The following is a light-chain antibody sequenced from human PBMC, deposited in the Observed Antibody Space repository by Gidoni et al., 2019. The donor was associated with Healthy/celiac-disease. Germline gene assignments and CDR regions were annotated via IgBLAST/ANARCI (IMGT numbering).Light chain of an antibody. J-gene: IGKJ5*01. CDR2: DAS. CDR1: QGISSA. CDR3: QQFNSYLIT. Sequence: AIQLTQSPSSLSASVGDRVTITCRASQGISSALDWYQQKPGKAPKLLIYDASRLEWVVPSMFSGGGSGTDSPLTSSRLDPEEFVTYYWQQFNSYLITFGQGTRLEIK. V-gene: IGKV1-13*02.